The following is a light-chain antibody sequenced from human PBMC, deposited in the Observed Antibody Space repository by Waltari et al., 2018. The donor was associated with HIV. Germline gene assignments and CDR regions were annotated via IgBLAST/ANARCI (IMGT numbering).Light chain of an antibody. CDR1: QSFSVN. Sequence: VMTQPPATLSVSPGERATLTCRASQSFSVNLAWYHQKPGQPPRLLIYGASTRATGVPARFSGSGSETEFTLTISSLRSEDFAVYYCQQYNYWPPYTFGQGTKLEI. V-gene: IGKV3-15*01. J-gene: IGKJ2*01. CDR3: QQYNYWPPYT. CDR2: GAS.